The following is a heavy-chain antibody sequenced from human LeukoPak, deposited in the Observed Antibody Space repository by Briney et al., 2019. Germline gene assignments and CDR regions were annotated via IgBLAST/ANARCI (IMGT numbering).Heavy chain of an antibody. J-gene: IGHJ6*03. Sequence: TSETLSLTCTVSGGSISSSSYYWGWIRQPPGKGLEWIGSIYYSGSTYYNPSLKSRVTISVDTSKNQFPLKLSSVTAADTAVYYCARWANYGDYYYYYYMDVWGKGTTVTVSS. CDR2: IYYSGST. CDR1: GGSISSSSYY. D-gene: IGHD4-17*01. V-gene: IGHV4-39*01. CDR3: ARWANYGDYYYYYYMDV.